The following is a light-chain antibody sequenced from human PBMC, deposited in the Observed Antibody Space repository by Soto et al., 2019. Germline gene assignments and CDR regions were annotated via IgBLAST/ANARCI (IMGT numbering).Light chain of an antibody. CDR3: QQYNNWYS. CDR2: ATS. J-gene: IGKJ2*03. Sequence: EIVMTQSPATLSVSPGERATLSCRASQSINGNLAWYQRKPGQAPRLLMYATSVRATGIPARFSGSGSGTEYTLTISSLQSEDFAVFYCQQYNNWYSFGQGIKLEIK. V-gene: IGKV3-15*01. CDR1: QSINGN.